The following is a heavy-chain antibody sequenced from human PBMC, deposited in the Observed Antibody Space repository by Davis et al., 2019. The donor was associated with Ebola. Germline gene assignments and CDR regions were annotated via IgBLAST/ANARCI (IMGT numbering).Heavy chain of an antibody. CDR1: GGSFSGYY. Sequence: SETLSLTCAVYGGSFSGYYWSWIRQPPGKGLEWIGEINHSGSTNYNPSLKSRVTISVDTSKNQFSLKLSSVTAADTAVYYCARSSGWNLYNWFDPWGQGTQVTVSS. CDR2: INHSGST. CDR3: ARSSGWNLYNWFDP. J-gene: IGHJ5*02. V-gene: IGHV4-34*01. D-gene: IGHD6-19*01.